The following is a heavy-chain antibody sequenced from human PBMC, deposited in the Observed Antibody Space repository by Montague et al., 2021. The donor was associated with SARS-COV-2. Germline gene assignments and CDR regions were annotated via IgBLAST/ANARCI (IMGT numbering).Heavy chain of an antibody. D-gene: IGHD4-17*01. CDR3: ARDGRRTTVTPRGVITLHYFDY. Sequence: TLSLTCTVSGGSTSSGGYYWSWIRQHPGKGLEWIGYIYYSGSTYYNPSLKSRVTISVDTPKNQFSLKLSSVTAADTAVYYCARDGRRTTVTPRGVITLHYFDYWGQGTLVTVSS. CDR2: IYYSGST. J-gene: IGHJ4*02. V-gene: IGHV4-31*03. CDR1: GGSTSSGGYY.